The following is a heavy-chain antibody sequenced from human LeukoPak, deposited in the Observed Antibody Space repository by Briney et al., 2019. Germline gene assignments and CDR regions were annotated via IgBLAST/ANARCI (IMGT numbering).Heavy chain of an antibody. D-gene: IGHD1-26*01. CDR1: RFTFSSYW. CDR2: IDTDGSTT. V-gene: IGHV3-74*01. J-gene: IGHJ3*01. CDR3: ARTIGSENAFDL. Sequence: PGGSLRLSCAASRFTFSSYWMHWVRHAPGKGLVWVSRIDTDGSTTTYADSVKGRFTISRDNAKNTLYLQMNSLRAEDTAVYYCARTIGSENAFDLWGQGTMVTVSS.